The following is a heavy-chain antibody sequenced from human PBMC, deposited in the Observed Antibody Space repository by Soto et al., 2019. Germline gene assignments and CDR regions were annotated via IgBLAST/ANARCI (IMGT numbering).Heavy chain of an antibody. Sequence: EVQLVESGGGLVQPGGSLRLSCAASGFTFSTYWMHWIRQVPGKGLEWVSRINSDASHTYYAESVKGRFTISRDIAKNTLHLDMYGLRAEDTAVYYCVRDGHCLTTSCYGYWFDPWGQGTLVTVSS. D-gene: IGHD2-2*01. J-gene: IGHJ5*02. V-gene: IGHV3-74*01. CDR1: GFTFSTYW. CDR3: VRDGHCLTTSCYGYWFDP. CDR2: INSDASHT.